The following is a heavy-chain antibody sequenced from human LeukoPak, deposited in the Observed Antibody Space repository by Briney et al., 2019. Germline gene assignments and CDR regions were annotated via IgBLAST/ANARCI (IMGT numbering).Heavy chain of an antibody. D-gene: IGHD2-8*01. CDR3: ARDPSVIGVDY. CDR1: GYTFTSYY. Sequence: ASVKVSGKASGYTFTSYYMHWVRQAPGQGLEWMGIINPSGGSTSYAQKFQGRVTMTRDTSTSTVYMELSSLRSEDTAVYYCARDPSVIGVDYWGQGTLVTVSS. J-gene: IGHJ4*02. CDR2: INPSGGST. V-gene: IGHV1-46*01.